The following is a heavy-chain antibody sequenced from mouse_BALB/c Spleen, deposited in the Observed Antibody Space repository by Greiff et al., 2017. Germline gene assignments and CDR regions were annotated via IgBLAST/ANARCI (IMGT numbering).Heavy chain of an antibody. Sequence: QVQLKQSGAELVRPGTSVKVSCKASGYAFTNYLIEWVKQRPGQGLEWIGVINPGSGGTNYNEKFKGKATLTADKSSSTAYMQLSSLTSDDSAVYFCARGNYGEWFAYWGQGTLVTVSA. CDR3: ARGNYGEWFAY. CDR1: GYAFTNYL. V-gene: IGHV1-54*01. D-gene: IGHD1-1*01. CDR2: INPGSGGT. J-gene: IGHJ3*01.